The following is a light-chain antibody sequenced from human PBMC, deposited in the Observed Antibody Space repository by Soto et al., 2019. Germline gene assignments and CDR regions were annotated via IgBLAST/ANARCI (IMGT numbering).Light chain of an antibody. CDR2: EVS. J-gene: IGLJ1*01. Sequence: QSALTQPASVSGSPGQSIAISCTGTSNDVGRYDYVSWYQQHPGKVPKLIISEVSDRPSGVSNRFSGSKSGNTASLTISGLQSEDEADYYCSSSTSTTTLVFGTGTKVTV. CDR3: SSSTSTTTLV. CDR1: SNDVGRYDY. V-gene: IGLV2-14*01.